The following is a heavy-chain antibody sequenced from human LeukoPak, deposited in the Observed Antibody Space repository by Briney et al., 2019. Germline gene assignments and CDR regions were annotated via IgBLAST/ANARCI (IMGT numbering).Heavy chain of an antibody. V-gene: IGHV4-4*02. CDR2: IYQSGSS. D-gene: IGHD3-22*01. J-gene: IGHJ5*02. Sequence: SETLSLTCAVSGGSIGSRNWWSWVRQPPGKGLQWIGEIYQSGSSIYNPSLRSRVTMSVDKSKDQLSLKLSSVTAADTAVYYCARGLYYDSRSWFDPWGQGTLVTVSS. CDR3: ARGLYYDSRSWFDP. CDR1: GGSIGSRNW.